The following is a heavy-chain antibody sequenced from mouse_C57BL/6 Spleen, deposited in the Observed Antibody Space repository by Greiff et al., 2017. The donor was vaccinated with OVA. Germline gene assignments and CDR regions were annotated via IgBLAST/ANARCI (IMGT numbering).Heavy chain of an antibody. CDR3: ARSGVTTNYIDY. D-gene: IGHD1-1*01. Sequence: QVQLQQPGAELVKPGASVKMSCKASGYTFTSYWITWVKQRPGQGLEWIGDIYPGSGSTNYNEKFKSKVTLSVDTPSSTAYMQLRSLTSVDSAVYYSARSGVTTNYIDYWGQGTTLTVSS. J-gene: IGHJ2*01. CDR2: IYPGSGST. V-gene: IGHV1-55*01. CDR1: GYTFTSYW.